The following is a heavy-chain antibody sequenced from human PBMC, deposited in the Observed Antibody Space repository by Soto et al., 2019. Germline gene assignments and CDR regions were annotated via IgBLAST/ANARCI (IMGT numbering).Heavy chain of an antibody. J-gene: IGHJ4*02. D-gene: IGHD6-13*01. CDR1: GYTFTDHG. V-gene: IGHV1-18*01. CDR2: ISAFTDYT. CDR3: AKDRPLLTQQSVNGY. Sequence: QIQLVQSGAEVKKTGASVNVSCKASGYTFTDHGISWVRQAPGQGLEWVGWISAFTDYTDYAQKFRGRVTMTTDKSTNTASMELTSLTSDDTAVYYCAKDRPLLTQQSVNGYWGQGTLVSVSS.